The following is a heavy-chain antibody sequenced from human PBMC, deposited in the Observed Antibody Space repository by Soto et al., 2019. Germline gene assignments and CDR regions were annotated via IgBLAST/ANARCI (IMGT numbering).Heavy chain of an antibody. CDR2: IHLSGRT. D-gene: IGHD3-3*01. CDR3: ARGVDSWSGYLF. J-gene: IGHJ4*02. Sequence: SETLSLTCALYGGSFDGYYGSWVRQSPGKGLEWIGEIHLSGRTKYNPSLKSRVSLSVDTSTKHFSLRLTSVTAADRGVYYCARGVDSWSGYLFWGQGTPVTVSS. CDR1: GGSFDGYY. V-gene: IGHV4-34*01.